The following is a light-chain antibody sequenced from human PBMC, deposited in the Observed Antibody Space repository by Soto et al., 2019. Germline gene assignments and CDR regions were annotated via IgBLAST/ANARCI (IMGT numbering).Light chain of an antibody. CDR2: DAS. Sequence: EIVLTQSPATLSLSPGERATLSCRARQSVSNYLAWYQQKPGQAPRLLIYDASNRATGIPARFSGSGSGTDFTLTISSLEPEDFAVYYCQQRSNWPLFTFGPGTKVDIK. J-gene: IGKJ3*01. V-gene: IGKV3-11*01. CDR3: QQRSNWPLFT. CDR1: QSVSNY.